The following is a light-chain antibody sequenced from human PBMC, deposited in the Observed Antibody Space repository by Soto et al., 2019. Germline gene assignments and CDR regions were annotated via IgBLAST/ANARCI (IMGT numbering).Light chain of an antibody. J-gene: IGKJ1*01. CDR3: QQYGNSRWT. Sequence: EIVLTQSPGTLSLSPGERATLSCRASQSVGAIYLAWYQHKPGQAPRLLIYGASGRATGVPDRFSGSGSGTDFTLTISRLEPEDFAVYYCQQYGNSRWTFGQGTKVDIK. V-gene: IGKV3-20*01. CDR2: GAS. CDR1: QSVGAIY.